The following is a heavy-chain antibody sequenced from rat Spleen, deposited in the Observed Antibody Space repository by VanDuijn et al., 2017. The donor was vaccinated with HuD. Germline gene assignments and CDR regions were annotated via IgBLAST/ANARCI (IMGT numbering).Heavy chain of an antibody. V-gene: IGHV5-17*01. Sequence: EVQLVESGGGLVQPGRSLKFSCAASGFTFSDYAMAWVRQAPKKGLEWVATIIYDGSSTYYRDSVKGRFTISRDNAKSTLYLQMDSLRSEDTATYYCARHDGTYYDWYFDFWGPGTMVTVSS. CDR1: GFTFSDYA. J-gene: IGHJ1*01. CDR3: ARHDGTYYDWYFDF. CDR2: IIYDGSST. D-gene: IGHD1-12*02.